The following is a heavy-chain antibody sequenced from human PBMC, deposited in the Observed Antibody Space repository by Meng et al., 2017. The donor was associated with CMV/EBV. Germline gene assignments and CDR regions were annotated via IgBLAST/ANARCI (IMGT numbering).Heavy chain of an antibody. V-gene: IGHV3-48*03. J-gene: IGHJ4*02. D-gene: IGHD2-2*01. Sequence: EGSLRLSCAASGFTFSSYEMNWVRQAPGKGLEWVSYISSSGSTIYYADSVKGRFTISRDNAKNSLYLQMNSLRAEDTAVYYCARDFSFCSSTSCYPTEFDYWGQGTLVTVSS. CDR1: GFTFSSYE. CDR2: ISSSGSTI. CDR3: ARDFSFCSSTSCYPTEFDY.